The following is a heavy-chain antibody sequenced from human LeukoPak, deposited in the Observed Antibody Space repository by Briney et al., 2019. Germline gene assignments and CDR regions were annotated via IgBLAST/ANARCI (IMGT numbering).Heavy chain of an antibody. CDR2: ISGSGGST. CDR3: AKCGGWSQYYFDY. V-gene: IGHV3-23*01. J-gene: IGHJ4*02. CDR1: GFTFSSYA. D-gene: IGHD6-19*01. Sequence: PGGSLRLSCAASGFTFSSYAMSWVRQAPGKGLEWVSAISGSGGSTYYVDSVKGRFTISRDNSKNTLYLQMNSLRAEDTAVYYCAKCGGWSQYYFDYWGQGTLVTVSS.